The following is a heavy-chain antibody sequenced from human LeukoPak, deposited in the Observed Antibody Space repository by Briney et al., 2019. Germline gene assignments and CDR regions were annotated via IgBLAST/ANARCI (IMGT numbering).Heavy chain of an antibody. J-gene: IGHJ4*02. CDR2: IKSKADGETT. V-gene: IGHV3-15*01. Sequence: PGGSLRLSCAASRFTFINAWMNWVRQAPGKGLEWVGRIKSKADGETTDYAAPVKGRFTISRDDSNNMVYLQMNSLKIEDTAVYYCAIDEPNYAPYDFDYWGQGTQVTVSS. CDR1: RFTFINAW. CDR3: AIDEPNYAPYDFDY. D-gene: IGHD4/OR15-4a*01.